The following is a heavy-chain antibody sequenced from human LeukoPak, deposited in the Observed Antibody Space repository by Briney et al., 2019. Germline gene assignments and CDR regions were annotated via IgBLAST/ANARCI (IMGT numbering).Heavy chain of an antibody. D-gene: IGHD6-25*01. CDR3: AKDHSIAAAGYYFDY. Sequence: PGGSLRLSCAASGFTFSNSGMHWVRGAPGKGLEWVAVISYDGRNKYYTDSVKGRFTISRDNSKNTVYLQMNSLRAEDTAVYYCAKDHSIAAAGYYFDYWGQGTLVTVSS. V-gene: IGHV3-30*18. CDR2: ISYDGRNK. J-gene: IGHJ4*02. CDR1: GFTFSNSG.